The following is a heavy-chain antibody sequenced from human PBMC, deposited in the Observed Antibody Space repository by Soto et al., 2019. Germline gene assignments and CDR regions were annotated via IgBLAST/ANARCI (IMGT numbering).Heavy chain of an antibody. CDR3: ARDSSGSAYYYYYYGMDV. Sequence: QVELVQSGAEVKKPGSSVKVSCKASGGTFSSYAISWVRQAPGQGLEWMGGIIPIFGTANYAQKFQGRVTITADESTSTAYRELSSLRSEDTAVYYCARDSSGSAYYYYYYGMDVWGQGTTVIVSS. CDR2: IIPIFGTA. J-gene: IGHJ6*02. D-gene: IGHD6-19*01. V-gene: IGHV1-69*01. CDR1: GGTFSSYA.